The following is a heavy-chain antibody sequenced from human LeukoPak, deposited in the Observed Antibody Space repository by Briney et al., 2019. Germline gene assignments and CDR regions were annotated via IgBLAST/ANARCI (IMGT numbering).Heavy chain of an antibody. J-gene: IGHJ4*02. CDR1: GGSISSGDYY. Sequence: KSSETLSLTCTVSGGSISSGDYYWSWIRQPPGKGLEWIGYIYYSGSTYYNPSLKSRVTISVDTSKNQSSLKLSSVTAADTAVYYCARSGSGYYPFDYWGQGTLVTVSS. V-gene: IGHV4-30-4*01. CDR3: ARSGSGYYPFDY. D-gene: IGHD3-22*01. CDR2: IYYSGST.